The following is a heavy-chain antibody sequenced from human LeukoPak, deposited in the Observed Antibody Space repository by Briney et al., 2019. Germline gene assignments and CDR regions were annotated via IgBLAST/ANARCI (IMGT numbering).Heavy chain of an antibody. Sequence: ASVKVSCKASGYIFSNYDISWVRQATGQGFEWMGWMNPNSGNTGYALEFQGRVTFTTDTSITTAYMEMSRVRSDDPAVYYCARAVRHQLLPDYWGQGTLVTVSS. CDR1: GYIFSNYD. V-gene: IGHV1-8*01. J-gene: IGHJ4*02. CDR3: ARAVRHQLLPDY. CDR2: MNPNSGNT. D-gene: IGHD2-2*01.